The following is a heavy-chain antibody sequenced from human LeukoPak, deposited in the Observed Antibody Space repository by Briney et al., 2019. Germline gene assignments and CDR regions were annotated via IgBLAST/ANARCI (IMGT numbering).Heavy chain of an antibody. V-gene: IGHV3-53*01. Sequence: GGSLRLSCVISGFSVGRKYMSWVRQAPGKGLEWVSVIYDSGTTYYADAVKGRFTVSRDNPKNTLSLQMRSLRVEDTALYYCARAITYYYDSSGYYWGQGTLVTVSS. J-gene: IGHJ4*02. CDR1: GFSVGRKY. CDR3: ARAITYYYDSSGYY. CDR2: IYDSGTT. D-gene: IGHD3-22*01.